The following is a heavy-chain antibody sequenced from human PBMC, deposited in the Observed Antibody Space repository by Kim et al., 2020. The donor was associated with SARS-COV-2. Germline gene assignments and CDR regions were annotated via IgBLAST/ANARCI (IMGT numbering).Heavy chain of an antibody. CDR2: ISAYNGNT. D-gene: IGHD2-2*01. CDR1: GYTFTSYG. V-gene: IGHV1-18*04. Sequence: ASVKVSCKASGYTFTSYGISWVRQAPGQGLEWMGWISAYNGNTNYAQKLQGRVTMTTDTSTSTAYIELRSLRSDDTAVYYCASIFPCSSTSCYPNWFDPWGQGTLVTVSS. CDR3: ASIFPCSSTSCYPNWFDP. J-gene: IGHJ5*02.